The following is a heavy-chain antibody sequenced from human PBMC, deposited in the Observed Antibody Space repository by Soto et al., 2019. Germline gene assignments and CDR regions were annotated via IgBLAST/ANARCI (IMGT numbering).Heavy chain of an antibody. CDR3: ARGVTMVRGVINTPYFDY. CDR1: GGSISSGGYY. V-gene: IGHV4-31*03. CDR2: IYYSGRT. D-gene: IGHD3-10*01. Sequence: QVQLQESGLGLVKPSQTLSLTCTVSGGSISSGGYYWSWIRQHPGKGLVWIGYIYYSGRTYYNPFLTSRVTITVEMSKNQFSLKLSSVPAADTAVYYCARGVTMVRGVINTPYFDYWGQGTLGTVST. J-gene: IGHJ4*02.